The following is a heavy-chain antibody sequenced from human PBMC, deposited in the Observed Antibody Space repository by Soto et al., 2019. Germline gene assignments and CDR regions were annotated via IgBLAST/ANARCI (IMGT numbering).Heavy chain of an antibody. Sequence: VQLLESGGKLVQPGGSLRLSCAASGFTFGTYAMTWVRQAPGKGLEWVSVISGTGGNTYYADSVKGRFTISRDNSKNMLYLQIHSLRADDTAIYYCAKLIFSYGDNDALDIWGQGTMVTVSS. CDR2: ISGTGGNT. CDR3: AKLIFSYGDNDALDI. V-gene: IGHV3-23*01. J-gene: IGHJ3*02. D-gene: IGHD4-17*01. CDR1: GFTFGTYA.